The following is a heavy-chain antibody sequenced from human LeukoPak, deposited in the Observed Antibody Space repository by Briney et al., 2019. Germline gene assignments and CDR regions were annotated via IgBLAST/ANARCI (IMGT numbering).Heavy chain of an antibody. V-gene: IGHV3-23*01. CDR1: GFTFSSYA. CDR3: AKIPTRYDSSGYEIDY. D-gene: IGHD3-22*01. CDR2: ISGSGGST. J-gene: IGHJ4*02. Sequence: GGSLRLSCAASGFTFSSYAMSWVRQAPGKGLEWVSAISGSGGSTYYADSVKGRLTISRDNSKNTLYLQMNSLRAEDTAVYYCAKIPTRYDSSGYEIDYWGQGTLVTVSS.